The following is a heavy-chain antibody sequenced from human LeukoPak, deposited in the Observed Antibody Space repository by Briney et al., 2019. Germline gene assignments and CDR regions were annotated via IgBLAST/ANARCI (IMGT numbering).Heavy chain of an antibody. J-gene: IGHJ4*02. D-gene: IGHD3-22*01. CDR2: INPNSGGT. V-gene: IGHV1-2*02. CDR3: ARETEFYSSGST. Sequence: MGCINPNSGGTNYAQKFQGRVTMTRDTSISTAYMELSRLRSDDTAVYYCARETEFYSSGSTWGQGTLVTVSS.